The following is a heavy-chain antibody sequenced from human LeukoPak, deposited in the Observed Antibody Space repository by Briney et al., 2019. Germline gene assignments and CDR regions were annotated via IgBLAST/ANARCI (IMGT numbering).Heavy chain of an antibody. J-gene: IGHJ5*02. CDR3: ARDEYQLLSSRPPWFDP. Sequence: PGGSLTLSCAASGFTFSSYWMSWVRQAPGKGLEWVANIKQDGSEKYYVDSVKGRFTISRDNAKHSLYLQMNSLRAEDTAVYYCARDEYQLLSSRPPWFDPWGQGTLVTVSS. V-gene: IGHV3-7*01. CDR2: IKQDGSEK. CDR1: GFTFSSYW. D-gene: IGHD2-2*01.